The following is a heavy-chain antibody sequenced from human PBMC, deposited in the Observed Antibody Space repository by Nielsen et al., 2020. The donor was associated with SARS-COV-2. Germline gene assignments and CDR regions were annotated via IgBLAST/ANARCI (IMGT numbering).Heavy chain of an antibody. V-gene: IGHV6-1*01. CDR3: ARARGAYGDYYYYYTDV. J-gene: IGHJ6*03. CDR2: TYYRSKWYN. D-gene: IGHD4-17*01. CDR1: GDSVSSSSAA. Sequence: SQTLSLTCAISGDSVSSSSAAWNWLRQSPSRGLEWLGRTYYRSKWYNDYAVSVKSRITINPDTSKNQFSLHLNSVTPEDTAVYYCARARGAYGDYYYYYTDVWGKGTTVTVSS.